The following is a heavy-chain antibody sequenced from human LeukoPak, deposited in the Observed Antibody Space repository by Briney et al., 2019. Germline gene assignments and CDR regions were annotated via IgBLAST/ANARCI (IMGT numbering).Heavy chain of an antibody. CDR3: ARVGSSSWLQNWFDP. J-gene: IGHJ5*02. CDR2: IYHSGST. V-gene: IGHV4-38-2*02. Sequence: PSETLSLTCTVSGYSISSGYYWGWIRQPPGKGLEWIGSIYHSGSTYYNPSLKSRVTISVDTSKNQFSLKLSSVTAADTAVYYCARVGSSSWLQNWFDPWGQGTLVTVSS. D-gene: IGHD6-13*01. CDR1: GYSISSGYY.